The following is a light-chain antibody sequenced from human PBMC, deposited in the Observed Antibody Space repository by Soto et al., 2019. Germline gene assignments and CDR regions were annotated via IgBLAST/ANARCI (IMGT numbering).Light chain of an antibody. Sequence: IQLTQSPSSLSASVGDRVTITCRASQGISSYFAWYQQKPGKAPKVLIYAASTLQNGVPPRFSGSGSGTEFTLTISSLQPEDFATYYCQQLNAYPYTFGQGTQLEIK. V-gene: IGKV1-9*01. CDR2: AAS. CDR3: QQLNAYPYT. CDR1: QGISSY. J-gene: IGKJ2*01.